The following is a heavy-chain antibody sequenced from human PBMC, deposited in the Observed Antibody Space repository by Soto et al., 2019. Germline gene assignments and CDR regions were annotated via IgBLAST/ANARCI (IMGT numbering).Heavy chain of an antibody. D-gene: IGHD2-21*02. Sequence: SETLSLTCAVYGGSFRGYSWTWIRQPPGKGLEWIGEINHSGSTNYNPSLKSRVTISVDTSKNQFSLKLSSVTAADTAVYCCARRRVMTLWFDPWGQGTLVTVSS. J-gene: IGHJ5*02. V-gene: IGHV4-34*01. CDR2: INHSGST. CDR1: GGSFRGYS. CDR3: ARRRVMTLWFDP.